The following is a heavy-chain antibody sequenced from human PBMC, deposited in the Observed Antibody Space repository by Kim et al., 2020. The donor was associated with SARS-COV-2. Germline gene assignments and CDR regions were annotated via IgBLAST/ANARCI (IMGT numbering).Heavy chain of an antibody. V-gene: IGHV3-23*01. CDR1: GFTFSSYA. Sequence: GGSLRLSCAASGFTFSSYAMSWVRQAPGKGLEWVSAISGSGGSTYYADSVKGRFTISRDNSKNTLYLQMNSLRAEDTAVYYCAKALAYCGGDCYHDPFDYWGQGTLVTVSS. CDR2: ISGSGGST. D-gene: IGHD2-21*02. J-gene: IGHJ4*02. CDR3: AKALAYCGGDCYHDPFDY.